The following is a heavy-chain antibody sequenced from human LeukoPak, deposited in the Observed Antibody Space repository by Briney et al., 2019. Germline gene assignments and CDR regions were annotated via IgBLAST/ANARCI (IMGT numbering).Heavy chain of an antibody. CDR2: ISSSSSYI. CDR1: GFTFSSYS. D-gene: IGHD1-20*01. J-gene: IGHJ4*02. Sequence: GGSLRLSCAASGFTFSSYSMNWVRQAPGKGLEWVSCISSSSSYIYYADSVKGRFTISRDNAKNSLYLQMNSLRVEDTAVYYCARAHNWRYGTFDYWGQGTLVTVSS. CDR3: ARAHNWRYGTFDY. V-gene: IGHV3-21*01.